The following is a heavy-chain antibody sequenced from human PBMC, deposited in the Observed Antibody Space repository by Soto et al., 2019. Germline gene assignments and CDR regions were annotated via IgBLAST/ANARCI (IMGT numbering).Heavy chain of an antibody. D-gene: IGHD1-1*01. J-gene: IGHJ4*02. CDR1: GGSISRSVYY. V-gene: IGHV4-31*03. Sequence: QVQLQESGPGLVKSSQTLSLTCSVSGGSISRSVYYWTWLRQHPGKGLEWIGHIYYAGSSYSNPSLKSRLSMSLDTSKNQFSLKLTSVTAADTAVYYCARGLTTLYYCDSWGQGTLVSVSS. CDR3: ARGLTTLYYCDS. CDR2: IYYAGSS.